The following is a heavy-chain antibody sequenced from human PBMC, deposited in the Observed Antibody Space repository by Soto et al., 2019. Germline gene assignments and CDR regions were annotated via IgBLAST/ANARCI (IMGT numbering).Heavy chain of an antibody. CDR3: ARSIYVWGSYRYTTDGGAFDI. D-gene: IGHD3-16*02. CDR2: IYCSGST. CDR1: GGSISSYY. Sequence: SETLSLTCTVSGGSISSYYWSWIRQPPGKGLGCFGYIYCSGSTNYNPSLKSRVTISVDTSKNGFSLKLSSVTAADTAVYYCARSIYVWGSYRYTTDGGAFDIWGQGTMVTVSS. J-gene: IGHJ3*02. V-gene: IGHV4-59*01.